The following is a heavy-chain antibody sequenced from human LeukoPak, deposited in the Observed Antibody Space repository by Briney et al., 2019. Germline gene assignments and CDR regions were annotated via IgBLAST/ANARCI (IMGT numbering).Heavy chain of an antibody. J-gene: IGHJ4*02. CDR2: INHSGST. D-gene: IGHD3-22*01. V-gene: IGHV4-39*07. CDR3: ARASLNYDSSGYYYPPAFDY. CDR1: GGSISSGSYY. Sequence: SQTLPLTCTVSGGSISSGSYYWSWIRQPPGEGLEWIGEINHSGSTNYNPSLKSRVTISVDTSKNQFSLKLSSVTAADTAVYYCARASLNYDSSGYYYPPAFDYWGQGTLVTVSS.